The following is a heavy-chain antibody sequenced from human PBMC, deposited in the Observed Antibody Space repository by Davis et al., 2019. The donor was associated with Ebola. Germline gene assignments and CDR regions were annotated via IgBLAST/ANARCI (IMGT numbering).Heavy chain of an antibody. J-gene: IGHJ6*02. Sequence: PGGSLRLSCAASGFTFSDYYMSWIRQAPGKGLEWVSSISSSSSYIYYADSVKGRFTISRDNAKNSLYLQMNSLRAEDTAVYYCAPSSIAARPGYYYGMDVWGQGTLVTVSS. CDR3: APSSIAARPGYYYGMDV. CDR1: GFTFSDYY. V-gene: IGHV3-11*06. D-gene: IGHD6-6*01. CDR2: ISSSSSYI.